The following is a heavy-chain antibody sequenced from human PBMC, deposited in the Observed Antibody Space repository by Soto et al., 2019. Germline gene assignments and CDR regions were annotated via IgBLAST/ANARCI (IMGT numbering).Heavy chain of an antibody. D-gene: IGHD3-16*01. V-gene: IGHV3-7*03. CDR3: ASRPSEIAYYGVFDY. J-gene: IGHJ4*02. CDR1: GMTFSTYW. CDR2: IKQDGSEK. Sequence: EVHLVESGGGLVQPGGSLRLSCEASGMTFSTYWMSWVRQAPGKGLEWVANIKQDGSEKYYMDSVKGRFTISRDNAKNSLFLQMNNLRAEDTAVYYCASRPSEIAYYGVFDYWGQGTLVTVSS.